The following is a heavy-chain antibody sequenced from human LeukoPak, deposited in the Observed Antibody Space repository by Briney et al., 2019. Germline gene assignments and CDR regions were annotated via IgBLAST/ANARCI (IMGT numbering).Heavy chain of an antibody. Sequence: ASVKVSCKASGYTFTSYDINWVRQATGQGLEWMGWMNPNSGNTGYAQKFQGRVTITRNTSISTAYMELSSLRSEDTAVYYCARGLSMVRASFDPWGQGTLVTVSS. CDR3: ARGLSMVRASFDP. D-gene: IGHD3-10*01. J-gene: IGHJ5*02. CDR2: MNPNSGNT. CDR1: GYTFTSYD. V-gene: IGHV1-8*03.